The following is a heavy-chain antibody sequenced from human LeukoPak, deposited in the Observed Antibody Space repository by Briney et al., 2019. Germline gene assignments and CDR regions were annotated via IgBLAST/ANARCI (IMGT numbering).Heavy chain of an antibody. CDR3: AREADCSGGNCYRGAFDI. CDR1: GFTFTNYA. CDR2: VWYDGSND. J-gene: IGHJ3*02. Sequence: PGRSLRLSCGASGFTFTNYAMHWVRQAPGKGLEWVAVVWYDGSNDYYANSVKGRFTISRDNSKNTLYLQMNSLRAEDTAIYYCAREADCSGGNCYRGAFDIWGQGTMITVSS. D-gene: IGHD2-15*01. V-gene: IGHV3-33*01.